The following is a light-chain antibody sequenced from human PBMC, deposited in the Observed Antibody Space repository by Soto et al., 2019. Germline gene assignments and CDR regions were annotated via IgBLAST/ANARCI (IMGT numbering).Light chain of an antibody. V-gene: IGLV2-23*02. CDR1: SSDVGSYNV. CDR3: CSYAASSGLVI. J-gene: IGLJ2*01. Sequence: QSALTQPASVSGSPGQSVAISCAGTSSDVGSYNVVSWYQQHPDKAPKLVVYEVNKRPSGVSSRFSGSESGNTASLTISGLQADDEADYYCCSYAASSGLVIFGGGTKLTVL. CDR2: EVN.